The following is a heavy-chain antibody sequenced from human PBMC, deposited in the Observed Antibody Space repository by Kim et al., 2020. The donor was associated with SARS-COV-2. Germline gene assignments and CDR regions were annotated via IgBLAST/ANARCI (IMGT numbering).Heavy chain of an antibody. Sequence: YVDSVKGRLTIARDNSKNTLYLQMNSLRAEDTAVYYCARAINLDVAAFDIWGQGTMVTVSS. V-gene: IGHV3-30*01. J-gene: IGHJ3*02. CDR3: ARAINLDVAAFDI. D-gene: IGHD1-20*01.